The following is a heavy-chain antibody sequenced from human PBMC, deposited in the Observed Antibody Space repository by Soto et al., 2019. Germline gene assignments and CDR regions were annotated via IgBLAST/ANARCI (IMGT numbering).Heavy chain of an antibody. D-gene: IGHD1-7*01. J-gene: IGHJ6*03. Sequence: EVQLLESGGGLVQPGGSLRLSCAASGFTFSNYAIRWVRQAPGKGLEWVSTIPGSGDSTYYADSVKGRFTIYRDNSKNTLYLQMSSLGAEDTAVDYCAKGRGTTYDYPMDVWGKGTTVTVSS. CDR3: AKGRGTTYDYPMDV. CDR1: GFTFSNYA. V-gene: IGHV3-23*01. CDR2: IPGSGDST.